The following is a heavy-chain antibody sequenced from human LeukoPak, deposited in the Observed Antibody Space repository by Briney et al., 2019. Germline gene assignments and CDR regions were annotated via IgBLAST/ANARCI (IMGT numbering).Heavy chain of an antibody. CDR3: ARFGVDYDMDV. CDR1: GGSISSYY. J-gene: IGHJ6*02. V-gene: IGHV4-59*01. Sequence: SETLSLTCTVSGGSISSYYWSWIRQPPGKRLEWIGYTHYSGSTDKNPSLWSRVTISVDTSKNQISLKLSSVTAADTAVYYCARFGVDYDMDVWGQGTTVTVSS. CDR2: THYSGST. D-gene: IGHD3-16*01.